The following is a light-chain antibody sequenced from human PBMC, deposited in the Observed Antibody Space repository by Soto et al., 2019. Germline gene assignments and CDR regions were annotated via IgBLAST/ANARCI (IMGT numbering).Light chain of an antibody. J-gene: IGKJ1*01. CDR3: QQYGSSGT. Sequence: EIGLTHSPGTLSLSPWEIATLSCGASQSVGSMYLAWYQQKLVQAPRLLIYGASNRATGIPDRFSGSGSGTDFTLTISRLEPEDFAVYYCQQYGSSGTFGQGTKVDIK. V-gene: IGKV3-20*01. CDR1: QSVGSMY. CDR2: GAS.